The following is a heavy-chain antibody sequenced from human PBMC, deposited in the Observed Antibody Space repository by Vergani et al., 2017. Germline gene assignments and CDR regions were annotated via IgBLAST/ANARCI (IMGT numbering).Heavy chain of an antibody. CDR1: GFTFSSYS. D-gene: IGHD5-18*01. J-gene: IGHJ6*02. V-gene: IGHV3-21*01. CDR2: ISSSSSYI. CDR3: AGDRDIQLWSPSGMDV. Sequence: EVQLVESGGGLVKPGGSLRLSCAASGFTFSSYSMNWVRQAPGKGLEWVSSISSSSSYIYYADSVKGRFTISRDNAKNSLYLQMNSLRAEVTAVYYCAGDRDIQLWSPSGMDVWGQGTTVTVSS.